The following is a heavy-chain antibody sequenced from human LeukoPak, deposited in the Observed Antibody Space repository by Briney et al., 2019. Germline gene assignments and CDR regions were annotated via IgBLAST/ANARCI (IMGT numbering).Heavy chain of an antibody. J-gene: IGHJ4*02. CDR1: GFTFSNYV. V-gene: IGHV3-30*04. CDR2: ISYDGSDK. Sequence: GGSLRLSCAAPGFTFSNYVMHRVRQAPGKGLEWVAIISYDGSDKYYAESVKGRFTISRDNSKNTLFLQMNSLRGEDTAMYYCARVLTHFQFDCWGQGTLVTVSS. CDR3: ARVLTHFQFDC.